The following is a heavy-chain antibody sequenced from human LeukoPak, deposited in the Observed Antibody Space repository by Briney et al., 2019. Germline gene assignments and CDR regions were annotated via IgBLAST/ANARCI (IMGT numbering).Heavy chain of an antibody. CDR1: GFTFNSYG. D-gene: IGHD3-16*01. CDR2: IWYDGGNK. Sequence: PGGSLRLSCAASGFTFNSYGMHWVRRAPGKGLEWVALIWYDGGNKYYADSVKGRFTISRDNPQNTLYLQMNSLRAEDTAVYYCARVNTNYYVPVNYGMDVWGQGTTVTVSS. V-gene: IGHV3-33*01. J-gene: IGHJ6*02. CDR3: ARVNTNYYVPVNYGMDV.